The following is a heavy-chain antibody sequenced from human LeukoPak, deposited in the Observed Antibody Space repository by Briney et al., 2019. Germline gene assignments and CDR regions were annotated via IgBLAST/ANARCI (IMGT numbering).Heavy chain of an antibody. Sequence: GGSLRLSCAASGFTFSGSAIHRVRQASGKGLEWVGRIRSKANSYATAYAASVKGRFTISRDDSKNTAYLQMNSLKTEDTAVYYCTRLKEGPFDYWGQGTLVTVSS. CDR1: GFTFSGSA. V-gene: IGHV3-73*01. CDR2: IRSKANSYAT. CDR3: TRLKEGPFDY. J-gene: IGHJ4*02.